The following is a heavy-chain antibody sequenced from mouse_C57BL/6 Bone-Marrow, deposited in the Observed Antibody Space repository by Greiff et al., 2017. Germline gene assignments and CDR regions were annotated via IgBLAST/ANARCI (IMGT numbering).Heavy chain of an antibody. CDR3: AGARNWEGFAY. CDR2: IYPGDGDT. Sequence: QVQLQQSGPELVKPGASVKISCKASGYAFSSSWMNWVKQRPGKGLEWIGRIYPGDGDTNYNGTFKGKATLTADKSSRAAYLQLSSLTSEDSAVYCCAGARNWEGFAYWGQGTLVTVSA. D-gene: IGHD4-1*01. V-gene: IGHV1-82*01. CDR1: GYAFSSSW. J-gene: IGHJ3*01.